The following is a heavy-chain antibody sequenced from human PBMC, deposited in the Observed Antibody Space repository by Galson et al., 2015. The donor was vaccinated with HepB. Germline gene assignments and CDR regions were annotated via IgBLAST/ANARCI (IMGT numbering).Heavy chain of an antibody. CDR1: GFTFSSYW. CDR3: ARDPWDYIDTGSAP. Sequence: SLRLSCAASGFTFSSYWMSWVRQAPGKGLEWVANIKQDGSEKYYVDSVKGRFTISRDNAKNSLYLQMNSLRAEDTAVYYCARDPWDYIDTGSAPGARGTRVTVSS. J-gene: IGHJ5*02. V-gene: IGHV3-7*01. D-gene: IGHD1-26*01. CDR2: IKQDGSEK.